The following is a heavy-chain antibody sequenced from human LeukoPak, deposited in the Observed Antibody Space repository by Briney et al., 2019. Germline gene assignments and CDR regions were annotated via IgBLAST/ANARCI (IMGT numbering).Heavy chain of an antibody. V-gene: IGHV3-21*01. D-gene: IGHD6-13*01. J-gene: IGHJ4*02. CDR1: GFTFSSYS. CDR3: ARESDVSIAAAFDH. Sequence: GGSLRLSCAASGFTFSSYSMNWVRQAPGKGLEWVSSISSSSSYIYYADSVKGRFTISRDNAKNSLYLQMNSLRAEDTAVYYCARESDVSIAAAFDHWGQGTLVTVSS. CDR2: ISSSSSYI.